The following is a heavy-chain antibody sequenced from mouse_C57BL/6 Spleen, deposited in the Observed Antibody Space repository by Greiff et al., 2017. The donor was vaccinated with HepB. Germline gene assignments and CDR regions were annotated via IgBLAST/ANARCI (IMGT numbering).Heavy chain of an antibody. CDR2: IYWDDDK. CDR3: ARSSGNPYAMDY. Sequence: QVTLKECGPGILQSSQTLSLTCSFSGFSLSTSGMGVSWIRQPSGKGLEWLAHIYWDDDKRYNPSLKSRLTISKDTSRNQVFLKITSVDTADTATYYCARSSGNPYAMDYWGQGTSVTVSS. D-gene: IGHD2-1*01. J-gene: IGHJ4*01. V-gene: IGHV8-12*01. CDR1: GFSLSTSGMG.